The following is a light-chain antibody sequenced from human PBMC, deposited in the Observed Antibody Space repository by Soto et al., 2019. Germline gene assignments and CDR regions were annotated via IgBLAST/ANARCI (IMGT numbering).Light chain of an antibody. Sequence: QSVLTQPPSASGSPGQSVTISCTGTSSDVGGHNYVSWYQHHPGKAPKLMVYEVTRRPSGVPDRFSGSKSGNTASLTVSGLQTEDEADYYCTSYAGNNNVIFGGGTKVTVL. CDR2: EVT. J-gene: IGLJ2*01. CDR3: TSYAGNNNVI. V-gene: IGLV2-8*01. CDR1: SSDVGGHNY.